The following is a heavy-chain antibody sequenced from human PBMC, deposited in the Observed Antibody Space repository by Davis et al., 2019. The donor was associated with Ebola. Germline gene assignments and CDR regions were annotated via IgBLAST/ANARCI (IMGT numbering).Heavy chain of an antibody. CDR3: ARHVFIEGHCSSTSCYWLNNWYFDL. J-gene: IGHJ2*01. CDR2: IYYSGST. Sequence: MPSETLSLTCTVSGGSISSSSYYWGWIRQPPGKGLEWIGSIYYSGSTYYNPSLKSRVTISVDTSKNQFYLKLSSVTAADTAVYYCARHVFIEGHCSSTSCYWLNNWYFDLWGRGTLVTVSS. D-gene: IGHD2-2*01. CDR1: GGSISSSSYY. V-gene: IGHV4-39*01.